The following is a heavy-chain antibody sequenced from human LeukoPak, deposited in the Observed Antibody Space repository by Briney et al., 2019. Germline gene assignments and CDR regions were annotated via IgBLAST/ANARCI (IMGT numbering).Heavy chain of an antibody. Sequence: PSETLSLTCTVAGFSIGNYYWSWIRQPAGGGLEWIGRIYISGNTNYNPSLKSRVTMSLDTSKNQFSLNLNSVTAAATGVYYCARTISFSTQYYFDYWGQGTLVTVSS. J-gene: IGHJ4*02. V-gene: IGHV4-4*07. CDR1: GFSIGNYY. CDR2: IYISGNT. CDR3: ARTISFSTQYYFDY. D-gene: IGHD3-3*02.